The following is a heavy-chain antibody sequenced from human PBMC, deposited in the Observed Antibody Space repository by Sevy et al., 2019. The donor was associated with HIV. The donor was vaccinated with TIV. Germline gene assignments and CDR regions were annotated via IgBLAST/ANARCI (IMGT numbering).Heavy chain of an antibody. J-gene: IGHJ4*02. CDR3: AAKGYYDFWSGLYFDY. CDR1: GFTFTSSA. V-gene: IGHV1-58*02. D-gene: IGHD3-3*01. CDR2: IVVGSGNT. Sequence: SVKVSCKASGFTFTSSAMQWVRQARGQRLEWIGWIVVGSGNTNYAQKFQERVTITRDMSTSTAYMELSSLRSEDTAVYYCAAKGYYDFWSGLYFDYWGQGTLVTVSS.